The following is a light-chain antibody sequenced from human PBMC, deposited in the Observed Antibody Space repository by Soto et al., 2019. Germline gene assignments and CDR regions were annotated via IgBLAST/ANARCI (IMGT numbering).Light chain of an antibody. Sequence: EIQMTQSPSTLSASLGDRVTITCRASQSISSCLAWYQQKPGKAPKILIYDASSRESVVPSRFSGSGSGTEFTLTISRLQPDDFATYYCQQYDSYSWTFGQGTKLEIK. J-gene: IGKJ1*01. CDR3: QQYDSYSWT. CDR1: QSISSC. CDR2: DAS. V-gene: IGKV1-5*01.